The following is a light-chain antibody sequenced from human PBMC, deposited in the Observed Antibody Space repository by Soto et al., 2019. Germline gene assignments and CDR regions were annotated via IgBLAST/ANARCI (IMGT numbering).Light chain of an antibody. CDR1: QSVSSSS. CDR2: GAS. V-gene: IGKV3-20*01. Sequence: EIVLTQSPGTLPLSPGGRATLSCRASQSVSSSSIAWYQQKPGQAPRLLIHGASSRATGIPDRFSGSGSGTDFTLTISRLEPEDFAVYYCQHYGTSPPYTFAQGTKVDIK. CDR3: QHYGTSPPYT. J-gene: IGKJ2*01.